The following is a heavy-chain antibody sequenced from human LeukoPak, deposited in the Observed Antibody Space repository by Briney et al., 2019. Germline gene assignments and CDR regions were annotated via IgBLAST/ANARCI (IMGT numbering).Heavy chain of an antibody. J-gene: IGHJ4*02. D-gene: IGHD5-18*01. Sequence: GGSLRLSCAASGFTFSSYAMSWVRQAPGKGLEWVSAISGSGGSTYYADFVKGRFTISRDNSKNTLYLQMNSLRAEDTAVYYCAKDLSYGSDYFDYWGQGTLVTVSS. CDR3: AKDLSYGSDYFDY. CDR2: ISGSGGST. CDR1: GFTFSSYA. V-gene: IGHV3-23*01.